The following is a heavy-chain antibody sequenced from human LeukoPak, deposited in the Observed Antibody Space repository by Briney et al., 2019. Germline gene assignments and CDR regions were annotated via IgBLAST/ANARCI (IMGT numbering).Heavy chain of an antibody. CDR2: IRYDGSNK. Sequence: GGSLRLSCAASGFTFSSYGMHWVRQAPGKGLEWVAFIRYDGSNKYYADSVKGRFTISRDNSKNTLYLQMNSLRAEDTAVYYCARESGTSYYDSSALRGWFDPWGQGTLVTVSS. CDR3: ARESGTSYYDSSALRGWFDP. V-gene: IGHV3-30*02. CDR1: GFTFSSYG. D-gene: IGHD3-22*01. J-gene: IGHJ5*02.